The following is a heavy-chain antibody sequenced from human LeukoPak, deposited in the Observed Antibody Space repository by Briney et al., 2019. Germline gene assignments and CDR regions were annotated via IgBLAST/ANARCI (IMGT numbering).Heavy chain of an antibody. Sequence: ASVKVSCKASGGTFSSYAISWVRQAPGQGLEWMGWMNPNSGNTGYAQKFQGRVTMTRNTSISTAYMELSSLRSEDTAVYYCARGVDIVATDQYWGQGTLVTVSS. J-gene: IGHJ4*02. V-gene: IGHV1-8*02. CDR2: MNPNSGNT. CDR1: GGTFSSYA. CDR3: ARGVDIVATDQY. D-gene: IGHD5-12*01.